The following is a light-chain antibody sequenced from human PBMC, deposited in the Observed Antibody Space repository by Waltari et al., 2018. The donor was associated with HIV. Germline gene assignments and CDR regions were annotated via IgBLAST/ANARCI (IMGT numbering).Light chain of an antibody. V-gene: IGLV2-14*03. CDR3: SSYTSSSTYV. Sequence: QSALTPPASVSGSPGQSITISCTGTTSDVGGYRYVSWYQQHPGKAPKLMIYDVSNRPSGVSNRFSGSKSGNTASLTISGLQAEDEADYYCSSYTSSSTYVFGTGTKVTVL. CDR2: DVS. J-gene: IGLJ1*01. CDR1: TSDVGGYRY.